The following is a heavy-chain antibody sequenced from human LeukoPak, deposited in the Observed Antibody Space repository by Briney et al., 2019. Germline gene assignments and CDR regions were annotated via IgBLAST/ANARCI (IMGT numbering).Heavy chain of an antibody. CDR2: IKQDGSEK. J-gene: IGHJ4*02. D-gene: IGHD1-26*01. CDR3: ARDGYSGSN. Sequence: PGGSLRLSCAASGFTFSSYWVSWVRQAPGKGLEWVANIKQDGSEKYYVDSVKGRFTISRDNAKNSLYLQMNILRAEDTAVYYCARDGYSGSNWGQGTLVTVSS. CDR1: GFTFSSYW. V-gene: IGHV3-7*01.